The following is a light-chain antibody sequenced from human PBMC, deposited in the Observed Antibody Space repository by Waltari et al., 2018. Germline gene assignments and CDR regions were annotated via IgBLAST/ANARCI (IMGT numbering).Light chain of an antibody. CDR3: QQSYSTPPG. CDR2: AAS. J-gene: IGKJ3*01. CDR1: QSISSY. Sequence: DIQMTQSPSSLSASVGDRVTITCRASQSISSYLNWYQQKPGKAPKLLIYAASSLQSGVPSRFSGSGSGTDSTLTISSLQPEDFATYYCQQSYSTPPGFGPGTKVDIK. V-gene: IGKV1-39*01.